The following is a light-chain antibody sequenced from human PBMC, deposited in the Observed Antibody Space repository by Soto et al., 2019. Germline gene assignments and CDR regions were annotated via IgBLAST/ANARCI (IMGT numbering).Light chain of an antibody. CDR2: GAS. CDR3: HQEDNTLGT. Sequence: EIVLTQSPGTLSLSPGERATLSCRARQSVRSRYLAWYQQKPGQAPRLLIYGASNRATGIPDRFSGSGSGTEFTSTVCRLEPEDFAVYPCHQEDNTLGTFGQGPTVDIK. CDR1: QSVRSRY. J-gene: IGKJ1*01. V-gene: IGKV3-20*01.